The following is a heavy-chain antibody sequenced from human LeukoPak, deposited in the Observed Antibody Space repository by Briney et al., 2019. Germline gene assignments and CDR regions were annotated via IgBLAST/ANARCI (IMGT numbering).Heavy chain of an antibody. V-gene: IGHV4-61*02. CDR1: GGSISSGSYY. J-gene: IGHJ4*02. CDR2: IYTSGST. CDR3: ARGLEMATIPSWGYFDY. D-gene: IGHD5-24*01. Sequence: PSQTLSLTCTVSGGSISSGSYYWRWIRQPAWRGLEWIGRIYTSGSTNYNPSLKSRVTISVARSKDQVSLKLSSVTAADTAVYYCARGLEMATIPSWGYFDYWRQGGQLTVSS.